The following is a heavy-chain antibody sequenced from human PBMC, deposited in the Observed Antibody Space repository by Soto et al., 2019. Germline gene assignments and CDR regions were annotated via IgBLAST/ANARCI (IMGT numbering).Heavy chain of an antibody. D-gene: IGHD5-18*01. CDR1: GFTFSSYG. CDR2: IWYDGSNK. CDR3: AREVDRALVGSPHYFDY. Sequence: GGSLRLSCAASGFTFSSYGIHWVRQAPGKGLEWVAVIWYDGSNKYYADSVKGRFTISRDNSKNTMYLQMNSLRAEDTAVYYCAREVDRALVGSPHYFDYWGQGTLVTVSS. J-gene: IGHJ4*01. V-gene: IGHV3-33*01.